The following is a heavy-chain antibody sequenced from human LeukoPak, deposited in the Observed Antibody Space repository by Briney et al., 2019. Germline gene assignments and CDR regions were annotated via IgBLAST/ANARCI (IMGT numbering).Heavy chain of an antibody. V-gene: IGHV3-30*03. J-gene: IGHJ4*02. CDR3: ARDSPRYCSGGSCYSPGY. CDR2: ISYDGSNK. CDR1: GFTFSYYG. Sequence: GRSLRLSCAASGFTFSYYGLHWVRQGPGKGLEWVAVISYDGSNKYYADSVKGRFTISRDNSKNTLYLQMNSLRAEDTAVYYCARDSPRYCSGGSCYSPGYWGQGTLVTVSS. D-gene: IGHD2-15*01.